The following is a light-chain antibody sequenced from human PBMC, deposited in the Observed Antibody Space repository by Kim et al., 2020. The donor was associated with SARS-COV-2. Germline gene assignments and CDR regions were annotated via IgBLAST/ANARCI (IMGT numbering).Light chain of an antibody. CDR1: QTIDTW. Sequence: ASVGERVTITCRASQTIDTWLAWYQQKPGKAPKLLVYDASVLETGVPSRFSGSGSGTEFTLTISSLQPDDYASYYCQQYHDSLLTFGGGTKVDIK. V-gene: IGKV1-5*01. CDR2: DAS. J-gene: IGKJ4*01. CDR3: QQYHDSLLT.